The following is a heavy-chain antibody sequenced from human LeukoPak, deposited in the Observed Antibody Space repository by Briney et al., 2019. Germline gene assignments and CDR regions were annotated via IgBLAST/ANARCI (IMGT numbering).Heavy chain of an antibody. D-gene: IGHD5-18*01. J-gene: IGHJ4*02. V-gene: IGHV3-30*18. Sequence: PRRSLILSCAASRFTFSSYGMHWVRQAPGNGLEWVALISYDGSNKYYTDSVKGRFTISRDNSKNTLYLQMDSLRAEDTAVYYCAKDRGYSYGYFDYWGQGTLVTVSS. CDR1: RFTFSSYG. CDR3: AKDRGYSYGYFDY. CDR2: ISYDGSNK.